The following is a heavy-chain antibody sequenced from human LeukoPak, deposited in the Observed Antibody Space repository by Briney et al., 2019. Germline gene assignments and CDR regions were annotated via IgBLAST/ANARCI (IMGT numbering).Heavy chain of an antibody. CDR3: ARGAYCGGDCPLPNSLY. Sequence: PGGSLRLSSAASEFTFSSYWMHWVRQAPGKGLVWVSRIKDDGSSTTYADSVKGRFTISRDNAKNTLYLQMNSLTAEDTAVYYCARGAYCGGDCPLPNSLYWGRGTLVTVSS. V-gene: IGHV3-74*01. D-gene: IGHD2-21*01. J-gene: IGHJ4*02. CDR1: EFTFSSYW. CDR2: IKDDGSST.